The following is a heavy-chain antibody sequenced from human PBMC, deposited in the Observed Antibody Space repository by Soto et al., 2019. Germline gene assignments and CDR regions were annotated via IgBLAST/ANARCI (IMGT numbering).Heavy chain of an antibody. CDR3: ARDPPATRHGMDV. J-gene: IGHJ6*02. Sequence: SETLSLTCTVSGGSISSYYWTWIRQSPGKGLEWIGSIFYSGSSNYNPSLKSRVTVSVDTSKNQFSLRLSSVTAADTAVYYCARDPPATRHGMDVWGQGTTVTVSS. CDR2: IFYSGSS. CDR1: GGSISSYY. V-gene: IGHV4-59*01.